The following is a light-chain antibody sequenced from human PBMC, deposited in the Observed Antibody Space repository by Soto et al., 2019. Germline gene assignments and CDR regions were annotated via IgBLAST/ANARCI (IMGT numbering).Light chain of an antibody. V-gene: IGKV3-15*01. Sequence: VVLTHSPATLSLSPGERATLSWRATETISTNLAWFQRKPGQPPRLLIYGSSTRATGVPDRFSGSGSGTDFTLTISSLQPEDFATYYCQQANSFPFTFGQGTRLEIK. CDR2: GSS. CDR3: QQANSFPFT. J-gene: IGKJ5*01. CDR1: ETISTN.